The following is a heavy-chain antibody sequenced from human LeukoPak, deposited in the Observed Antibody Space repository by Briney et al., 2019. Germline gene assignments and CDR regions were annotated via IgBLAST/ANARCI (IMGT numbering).Heavy chain of an antibody. V-gene: IGHV3-48*03. J-gene: IGHJ4*02. CDR1: GFTFSSYE. D-gene: IGHD5-18*01. Sequence: GGSLRLSCAASGFTFSSYEMNWVRQAPGKGLEWVSCISTSDSTIYYADSVKGRFTISRDNARNSLYLQMNSLRAEDTAVYYCARGGPGYSFDYWGQGTLVAVSS. CDR2: ISTSDSTI. CDR3: ARGGPGYSFDY.